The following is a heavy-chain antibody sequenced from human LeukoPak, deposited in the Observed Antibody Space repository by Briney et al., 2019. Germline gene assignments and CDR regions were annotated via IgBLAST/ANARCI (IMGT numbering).Heavy chain of an antibody. CDR3: TTVFAPNGIVGATYFDY. D-gene: IGHD1-26*01. J-gene: IGHJ4*02. V-gene: IGHV3-15*01. CDR2: IKSKTDGGTT. CDR1: GFTFSNAW. Sequence: GGSLRLSCAASGFTFSNAWMSWARQAPGKGLEWVGRIKSKTDGGTTDYAAPVKGRFTISRDDSKNTLYLQMNSLKTEDTAVYYCTTVFAPNGIVGATYFDYWGQGTLVTVSS.